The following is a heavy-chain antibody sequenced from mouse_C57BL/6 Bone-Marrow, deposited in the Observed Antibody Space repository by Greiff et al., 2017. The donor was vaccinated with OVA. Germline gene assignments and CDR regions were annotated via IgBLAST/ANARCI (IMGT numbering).Heavy chain of an antibody. D-gene: IGHD1-1*01. Sequence: VQLQQPGAELVRPGSSVKLSCKASGNTFTSYWMHWVKQRPIQGLEWIGNIDPSDSETHYNQKFKDKATLTVDKSSSTAYMQLSSLTSEDSAVYYCARRYYGSSYYFDYWGQGTTLTVSS. V-gene: IGHV1-52*01. CDR2: IDPSDSET. CDR1: GNTFTSYW. J-gene: IGHJ2*01. CDR3: ARRYYGSSYYFDY.